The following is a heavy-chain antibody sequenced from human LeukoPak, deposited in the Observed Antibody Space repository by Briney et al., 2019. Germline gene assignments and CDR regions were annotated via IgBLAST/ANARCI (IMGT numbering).Heavy chain of an antibody. CDR1: GFTFSSYS. Sequence: GSLRLSCAASGFTFSSYSMNWVRQAPGKGLEWVSSISSSSSYIYYADSVKGRFTISRDNAKNSLYLQMNSLRAEDTAVYYCAGTYGSGSYYNGIFDYWGQGTLVTVSS. CDR2: ISSSSSYI. D-gene: IGHD3-10*01. J-gene: IGHJ4*02. V-gene: IGHV3-21*01. CDR3: AGTYGSGSYYNGIFDY.